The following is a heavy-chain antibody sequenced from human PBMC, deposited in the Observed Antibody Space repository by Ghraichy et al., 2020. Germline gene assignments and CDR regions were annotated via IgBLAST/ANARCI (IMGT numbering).Heavy chain of an antibody. J-gene: IGHJ6*02. CDR2: ISSSSVYI. CDR1: GFSFDHHN. V-gene: IGHV3-21*01. CDR3: ARQQNVGLGADNPSGGLDG. Sequence: GGSLRLSCVASGFSFDHHNMNWVRQAPGRGLESLSSISSSSVYIYYADSVKGRFTISRDNAKNSLYLQMTDLRAEDTAVYYCARQQNVGLGADNPSGGLDGWGQRATVTVSS. D-gene: IGHD3-10*01.